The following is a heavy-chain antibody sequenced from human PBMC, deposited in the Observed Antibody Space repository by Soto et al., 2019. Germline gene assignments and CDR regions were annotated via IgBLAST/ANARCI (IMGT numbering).Heavy chain of an antibody. J-gene: IGHJ4*02. D-gene: IGHD1-7*01. CDR1: GGTFSSYA. V-gene: IGHV1-69*06. CDR2: IIPIFGTA. CDR3: ARGDWNYGVGYYFDY. Sequence: SSVKVSCKASGGTFSSYAISWVRQAPGQGLEWMGGIIPIFGTANYAQKFQGRVTITADKSTSTAYMELSSLRSEDTAVYYCARGDWNYGVGYYFDYWGQGTLVTVSS.